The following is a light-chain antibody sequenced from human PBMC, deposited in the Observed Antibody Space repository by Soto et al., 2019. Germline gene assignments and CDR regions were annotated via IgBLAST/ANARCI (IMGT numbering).Light chain of an antibody. V-gene: IGLV1-47*02. Sequence: QSVLTQPPSASGTPGQRVTISCSGSSSNIGSNYVYWYQQLPGTAPKLLIYSNNQRPSGVPDRFSGSKSGNTASLTISGLQAEDEADYYCSSHGGSNPFYVFGSGTKLTVL. CDR1: SSNIGSNY. CDR2: SNN. J-gene: IGLJ1*01. CDR3: SSHGGSNPFYV.